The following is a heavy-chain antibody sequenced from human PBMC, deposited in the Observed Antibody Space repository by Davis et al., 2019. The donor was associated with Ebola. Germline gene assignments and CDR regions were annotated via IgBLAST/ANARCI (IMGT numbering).Heavy chain of an antibody. CDR2: ISYDGSNK. Sequence: GESLKISCAASGFTFSSYGMHWVRQAPGKGLEWVAVISYDGSNKYYADSVKGRFTISRDNSKNTLYLQMNSLRAEDTAVYYCAKGGAAGIPGFDYWGQGTLVTVSS. V-gene: IGHV3-30*18. J-gene: IGHJ4*02. CDR1: GFTFSSYG. D-gene: IGHD6-13*01. CDR3: AKGGAAGIPGFDY.